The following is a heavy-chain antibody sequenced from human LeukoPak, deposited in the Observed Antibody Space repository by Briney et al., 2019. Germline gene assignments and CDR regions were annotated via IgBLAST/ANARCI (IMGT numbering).Heavy chain of an antibody. Sequence: ASVKVSCTASGYTFTTYGISWVRQAPGQGLEWMGWISAYNGNTNYAQKLQGRVTMTTDTSTSTAYMELRSLRSDDTAVYYCARVMPFDYYDSSGYYFDYWGQGTLVTVSS. CDR1: GYTFTTYG. CDR3: ARVMPFDYYDSSGYYFDY. CDR2: ISAYNGNT. D-gene: IGHD3-22*01. J-gene: IGHJ4*02. V-gene: IGHV1-18*01.